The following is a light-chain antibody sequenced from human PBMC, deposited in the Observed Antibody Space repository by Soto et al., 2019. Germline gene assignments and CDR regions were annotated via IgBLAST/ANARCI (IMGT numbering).Light chain of an antibody. Sequence: EIVLTQSPGTLSLSPGERATLSCVASQSVSNNYSAWYQQKPGQAPRLLIYGASNRATGIPDRFSGSGSGTDFTLTISRLEPEDFAVYYCQQRSNWPPFGQGTRLEIK. J-gene: IGKJ5*01. CDR2: GAS. V-gene: IGKV3D-20*02. CDR1: QSVSNNY. CDR3: QQRSNWPP.